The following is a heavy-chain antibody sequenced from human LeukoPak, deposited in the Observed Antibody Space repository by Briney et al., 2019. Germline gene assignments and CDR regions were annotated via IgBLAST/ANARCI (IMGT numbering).Heavy chain of an antibody. CDR1: GGSFSGYY. D-gene: IGHD2-15*01. V-gene: IGHV4-34*01. CDR2: INHSGST. Sequence: PSETLSLTCAVYGGSFSGYYWSWIRQPPGKGLEWIGEINHSGSTNYNPSLKSRVTISVDTSKNQFSPKLSSVTAADTAVYYCARGGSCSGGSCYSIPFDYWGQGTLVTVSS. CDR3: ARGGSCSGGSCYSIPFDY. J-gene: IGHJ4*02.